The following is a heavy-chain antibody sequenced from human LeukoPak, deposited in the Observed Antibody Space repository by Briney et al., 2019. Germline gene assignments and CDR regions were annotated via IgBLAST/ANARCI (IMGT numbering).Heavy chain of an antibody. Sequence: KPSETLSLTCTVSGGSISSSSYYWSWIRQPPGKGLEWIGYIYYSGSTNYNPSLKSRVTISVDTSKNQFSLKLSSVTAADTAVYYCARGISVAGTLDPWGQGTLVTVSS. CDR3: ARGISVAGTLDP. CDR2: IYYSGST. D-gene: IGHD6-19*01. V-gene: IGHV4-61*05. J-gene: IGHJ5*02. CDR1: GGSISSSSYY.